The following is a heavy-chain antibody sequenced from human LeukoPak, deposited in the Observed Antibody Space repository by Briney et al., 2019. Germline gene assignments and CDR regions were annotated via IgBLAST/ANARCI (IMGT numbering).Heavy chain of an antibody. CDR2: ISYDGSNK. V-gene: IGHV3-30*04. Sequence: PGGSLRLSCAASGFAFSSYAMHWVRQAPGKGLEWVAVISYDGSNKYYADSVKGRFTISRDNSKNTLYLQMNSLRAEDTAVYYCXRYGXYGYYFDYWGQGTLVTVSS. D-gene: IGHD4-17*01. CDR3: XRYGXYGYYFDY. CDR1: GFAFSSYA. J-gene: IGHJ4*02.